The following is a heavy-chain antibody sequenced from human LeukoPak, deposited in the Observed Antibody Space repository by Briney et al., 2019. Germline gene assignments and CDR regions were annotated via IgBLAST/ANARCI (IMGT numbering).Heavy chain of an antibody. CDR1: GFTFTNYA. CDR2: INNGGST. CDR3: ARRSVTTFDY. V-gene: IGHV3-64*02. J-gene: IGHJ4*02. D-gene: IGHD4-17*01. Sequence: GGSLRLFCAASGFTFTNYAMHWVRQAPGKGLEYVSAINNGGSTYYADSVKGRFTISRDNSKNTLYLQMSSLRADDTAVYYCARRSVTTFDYWGQGTLVTVSS.